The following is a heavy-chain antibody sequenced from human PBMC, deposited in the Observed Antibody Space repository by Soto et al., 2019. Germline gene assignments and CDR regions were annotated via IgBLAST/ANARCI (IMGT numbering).Heavy chain of an antibody. J-gene: IGHJ4*02. CDR2: IIPIFGTA. Sequence: SVKVSCKASGGTFSSYAISWVRQATGQGLEWMGGIIPIFGTANYAQKFQGRVTITADESTSTAYMELSSLRSEDTAVYYCARDRAYGGYADYWGQGTLVTVSS. CDR3: ARDRAYGGYADY. CDR1: GGTFSSYA. D-gene: IGHD5-12*01. V-gene: IGHV1-69*13.